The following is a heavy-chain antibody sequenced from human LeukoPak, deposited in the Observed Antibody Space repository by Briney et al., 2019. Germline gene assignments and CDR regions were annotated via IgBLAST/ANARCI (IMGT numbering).Heavy chain of an antibody. D-gene: IGHD2-21*02. J-gene: IGHJ4*02. CDR2: MNPNSGNT. CDR1: GYTFTSYD. V-gene: IGHV1-8*01. Sequence: ASVKVSCKASGYTFTSYDINRVRQATGQGLEWMGWMNPNSGNTGYAQKFQGRVTMTRNTSISTAYMELSSLRSEDTAVYYCARARRDLGAFDYWGQGTLVTVSS. CDR3: ARARRDLGAFDY.